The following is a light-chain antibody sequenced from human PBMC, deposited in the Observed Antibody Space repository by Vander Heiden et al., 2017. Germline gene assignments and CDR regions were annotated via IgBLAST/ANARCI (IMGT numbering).Light chain of an antibody. V-gene: IGKV3-20*01. Sequence: EFVLTQSPGTLSLSPGERATLSCRATQNLSSTFLAWYHQKPGRAPRLLLYGASNRATGIPDRFSGSGSGTDFTLTITRLEPEDFAVYFCQQYDSSPITFGPGTRLDIK. J-gene: IGKJ5*01. CDR1: QNLSSTF. CDR3: QQYDSSPIT. CDR2: GAS.